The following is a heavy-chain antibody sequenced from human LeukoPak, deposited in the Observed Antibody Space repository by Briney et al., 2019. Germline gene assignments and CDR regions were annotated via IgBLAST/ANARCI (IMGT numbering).Heavy chain of an antibody. CDR3: ARDSPDSGSYHSLFDY. V-gene: IGHV1-2*02. CDR1: GYTFTGSY. D-gene: IGHD1-26*01. CDR2: INPNSGGT. J-gene: IGHJ4*02. Sequence: SVKVSCKASGYTFTGSYMHWVRQAPGQGLEWMGWINPNSGGTNYAQKFQGRVTMTRDTSISTAYMELSRLRSDDTAVYYCARDSPDSGSYHSLFDYWGQGTLVTVSS.